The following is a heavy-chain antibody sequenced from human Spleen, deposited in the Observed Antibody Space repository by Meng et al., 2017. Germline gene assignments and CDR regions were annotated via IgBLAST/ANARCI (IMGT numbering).Heavy chain of an antibody. J-gene: IGHJ4*02. Sequence: GGSLRLSCAAYGFPFSRYAMSWVRQAPGKGLEWVSVISGSGENTYYAESVKARFIISRDNSKNPLYLQMNSLRVEDTALYYCSKDPGFIAVAGGYYFDYWGQGALVTVSS. CDR3: SKDPGFIAVAGGYYFDY. CDR2: ISGSGENT. V-gene: IGHV3-23*01. CDR1: GFPFSRYA. D-gene: IGHD6-19*01.